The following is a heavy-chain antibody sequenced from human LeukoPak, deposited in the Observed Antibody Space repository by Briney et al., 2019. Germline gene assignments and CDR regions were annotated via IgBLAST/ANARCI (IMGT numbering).Heavy chain of an antibody. Sequence: PSETLSLTCAVYGGSFSGYYWSWIRQPPGKGLEWIGEINHSGGTNYNPSLKSRVTISVDTSKNQFSLKLSSVTAADTAVYYCARGSSSSWRSPDWFDPWGQGTLVTVSS. CDR1: GGSFSGYY. V-gene: IGHV4-34*01. J-gene: IGHJ5*02. CDR2: INHSGGT. D-gene: IGHD6-13*01. CDR3: ARGSSSSWRSPDWFDP.